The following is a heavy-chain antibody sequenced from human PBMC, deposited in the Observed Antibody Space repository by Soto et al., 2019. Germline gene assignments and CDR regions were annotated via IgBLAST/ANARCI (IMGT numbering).Heavy chain of an antibody. V-gene: IGHV3-23*01. D-gene: IGHD6-19*01. CDR2: ISGSGGST. J-gene: IGHJ4*02. CDR3: AGRIAVAGTLAY. Sequence: GGSLRLSCAASGVTFSSYAMSWVRQAPGKGLEWVSAISGSGGSTFYADSVKGRFTISRDNSKNTLFLQMNSLRSEDTAVYYCAGRIAVAGTLAYWGQGTLVTVSS. CDR1: GVTFSSYA.